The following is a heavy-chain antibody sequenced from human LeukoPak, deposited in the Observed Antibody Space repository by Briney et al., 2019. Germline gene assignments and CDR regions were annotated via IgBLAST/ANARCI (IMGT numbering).Heavy chain of an antibody. CDR1: GYSIKSGYY. V-gene: IGHV4-38-2*01. CDR2: IYQSGST. D-gene: IGHD5-24*01. J-gene: IGHJ4*02. Sequence: SETLSLTCGVSGYSIKSGYYWGCIRQPPGKGLEWIGSIYQSGSTYYNPSLKSRVTISVDTSANQFSLKLSSVTAADTAVYYCARLGSAISKIDHWGQGTLVTVSS. CDR3: ARLGSAISKIDH.